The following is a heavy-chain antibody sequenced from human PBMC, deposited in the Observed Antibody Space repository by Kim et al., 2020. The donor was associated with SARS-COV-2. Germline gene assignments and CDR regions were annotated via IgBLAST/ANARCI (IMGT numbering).Heavy chain of an antibody. D-gene: IGHD3-16*01. Sequence: GGSLRLSCAASGFTFSSYAMHWVRQAPGKGLEWVAVISYDGSNKYYADSVKGRFTISRDNSKNTLYLQMNSLRAEDTAVYYCARDVDYGLFDPWGQGTLV. CDR2: ISYDGSNK. CDR1: GFTFSSYA. CDR3: ARDVDYGLFDP. V-gene: IGHV3-30*04. J-gene: IGHJ5*02.